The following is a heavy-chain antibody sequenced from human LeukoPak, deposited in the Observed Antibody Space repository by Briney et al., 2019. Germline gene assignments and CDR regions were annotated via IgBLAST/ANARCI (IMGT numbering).Heavy chain of an antibody. CDR3: ASWSDWGSGFDP. CDR1: GGSISSGGYY. CDR2: IYYSGST. J-gene: IGHJ5*02. D-gene: IGHD7-27*01. Sequence: SETLSLTCTVSGGSISSGGYYWSWTRQHPGKCLEWIGYIYYSGSTNYSPSLKSRVIMAIDTSKNQFSLKLSSVTAADTAVYYCASWSDWGSGFDPWGQGTLVTVSS. V-gene: IGHV4-61*08.